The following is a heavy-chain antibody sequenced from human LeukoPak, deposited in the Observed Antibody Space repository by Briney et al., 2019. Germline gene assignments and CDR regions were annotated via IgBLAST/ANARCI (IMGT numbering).Heavy chain of an antibody. CDR2: IKQDGSAK. V-gene: IGHV3-7*01. J-gene: IGHJ3*02. Sequence: GSLRLSCVASEFTFSNYWMSWVRQAPGKGLEWVANIKQDGSAKYYVDSVKGRFTISRDNAKNSLYLQMNSLRAEDTAVYYCARDLADYYDTTTYGDAFDIWGQGTLVTVSS. CDR3: ARDLADYYDTTTYGDAFDI. CDR1: EFTFSNYW. D-gene: IGHD3-22*01.